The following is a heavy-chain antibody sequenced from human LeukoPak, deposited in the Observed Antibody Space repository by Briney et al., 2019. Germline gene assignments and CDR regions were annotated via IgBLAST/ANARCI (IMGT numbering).Heavy chain of an antibody. CDR1: GYSISSGYY. CDR2: IYHSGST. D-gene: IGHD2-2*01. V-gene: IGHV4-38-2*01. J-gene: IGHJ5*02. Sequence: SQTLSLTCAVAGYSISSGYYWGGIRQPPGKGLEWIGRIYHSGSTYYNPSLKSRVTISVDASNKQFSLKLSSVTAADTAVHYCARQLGYCSSTSCLLYWFDPWGQGTLVSVSS. CDR3: ARQLGYCSSTSCLLYWFDP.